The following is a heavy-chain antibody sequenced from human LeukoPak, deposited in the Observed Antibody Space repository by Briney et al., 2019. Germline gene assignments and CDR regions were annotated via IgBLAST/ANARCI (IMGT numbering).Heavy chain of an antibody. V-gene: IGHV3-23*01. CDR3: ALYCSGGSCYSMGGAFDI. CDR1: GFTFRRYD. J-gene: IGHJ3*02. D-gene: IGHD2-15*01. CDR2: ISGNGDST. Sequence: GGSLRLSCAASGFTFRRYDMSWVRQAPGKGLEWVSAISGNGDSTYYVDSVKGRFTISRDNSKNTLYLQMNNLRAEDTAVYYCALYCSGGSCYSMGGAFDIWGQGTVVTVSS.